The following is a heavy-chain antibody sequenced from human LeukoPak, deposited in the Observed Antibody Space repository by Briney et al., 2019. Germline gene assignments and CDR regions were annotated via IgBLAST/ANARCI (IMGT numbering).Heavy chain of an antibody. CDR2: ISGSGGCT. D-gene: IGHD3-9*01. J-gene: IGHJ4*02. CDR3: AKCARVDWLPIDY. V-gene: IGHV3-23*01. Sequence: GGSLRLSCTAPGFTFSTYAMTWVRQAPGKGLEWVSGISGSGGCTYYADSVKGRFTISRDNSKNTLYLQMNSLRAEDTAVYYCAKCARVDWLPIDYWGQGTLVTVSS. CDR1: GFTFSTYA.